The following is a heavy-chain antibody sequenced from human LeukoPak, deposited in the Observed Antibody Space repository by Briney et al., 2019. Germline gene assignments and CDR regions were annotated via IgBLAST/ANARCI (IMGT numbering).Heavy chain of an antibody. V-gene: IGHV1-69*05. Sequence: SVKVSCKASGGTFSSYAISWVRQAPGQGLEWMGGIIPIFGTANYAQKFQGRVTITTDESTSTAYMELSSLRSEDTAVYYCARNEGEYYYMDVWGKGTTVTVSS. J-gene: IGHJ6*03. CDR2: IIPIFGTA. CDR3: ARNEGEYYYMDV. CDR1: GGTFSSYA. D-gene: IGHD3-16*01.